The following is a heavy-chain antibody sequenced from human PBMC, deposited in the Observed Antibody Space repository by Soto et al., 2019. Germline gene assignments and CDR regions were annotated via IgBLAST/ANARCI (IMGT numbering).Heavy chain of an antibody. CDR2: ISYDGSNK. CDR1: GFTFSSYA. V-gene: IGHV3-30-3*01. Sequence: QVQLVESGGGVVQPGRSLRLSCAASGFTFSSYAMHWVRRAPGKGLEWVAVISYDGSNKYYADSVKGRFTISRDNSKNTLYLQMNSLRAEDTAVYYCARGAWGYSSSSGPFDIWGQGTMVTVSS. CDR3: ARGAWGYSSSSGPFDI. J-gene: IGHJ3*02. D-gene: IGHD6-6*01.